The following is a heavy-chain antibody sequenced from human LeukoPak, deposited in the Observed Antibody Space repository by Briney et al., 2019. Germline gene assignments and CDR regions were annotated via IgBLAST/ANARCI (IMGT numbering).Heavy chain of an antibody. CDR2: ISGSGSGSGGST. Sequence: GGSLRLSCAASGFTFSSYAMSWVRQAPGKGLEWVSAISGSGSGSGGSTYYADSVKGRFTISRDNSKNTLYLQMNSLRAEDTAVYYCASAPSGTPRPDEQYYYYGMDVWGQGTTVTVSS. J-gene: IGHJ6*02. D-gene: IGHD3-10*01. V-gene: IGHV3-23*01. CDR3: ASAPSGTPRPDEQYYYYGMDV. CDR1: GFTFSSYA.